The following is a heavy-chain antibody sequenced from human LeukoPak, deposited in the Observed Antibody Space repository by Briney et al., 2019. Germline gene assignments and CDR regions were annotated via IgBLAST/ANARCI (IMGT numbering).Heavy chain of an antibody. CDR1: GGSISSGGYS. Sequence: SETLSLTCAVSGGSISSGGYSWSWIRQPPGKGLEWIGYIYHSGSTNYNPSLKSRVTISVDTSKNQFSLKLSSVTAADTAVYYCARSGIAGDYFDYWGQGTLVTVSS. J-gene: IGHJ4*02. CDR2: IYHSGST. V-gene: IGHV4-30-2*01. CDR3: ARSGIAGDYFDY. D-gene: IGHD6-13*01.